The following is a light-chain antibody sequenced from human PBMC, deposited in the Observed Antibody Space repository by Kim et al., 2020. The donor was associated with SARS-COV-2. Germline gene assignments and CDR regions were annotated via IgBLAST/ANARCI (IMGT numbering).Light chain of an antibody. CDR2: GAS. J-gene: IGKJ2*01. V-gene: IGKV3-15*01. CDR3: QQYNNWPYT. Sequence: SASPGQRAPLSCRASQSVSSNLAWYQQKPGHAPRLLIYGASTRATGIPARFSGSGSGTEFTLTISSLQSEDFAVYYCQQYNNWPYTFGQGTKLEI. CDR1: QSVSSN.